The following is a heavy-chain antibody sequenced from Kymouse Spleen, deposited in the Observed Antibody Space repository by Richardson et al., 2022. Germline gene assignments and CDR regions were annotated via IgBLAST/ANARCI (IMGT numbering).Heavy chain of an antibody. Sequence: QVQLVESGGGVVQPGRSLRLSCAASGFTFSSYGMHWVRQAPGKGLEWVAVISYDGSNKYYADSVKGRFTISRDNSKNTLYLQMNSLRAEDTAVYYCAEQLHDAFDIWGQGTMVTVSS. J-gene: IGHJ3*02. CDR1: GFTFSSYG. CDR3: AEQLHDAFDI. CDR2: ISYDGSNK. V-gene: IGHV3-30*18. D-gene: IGHD6-6*01.